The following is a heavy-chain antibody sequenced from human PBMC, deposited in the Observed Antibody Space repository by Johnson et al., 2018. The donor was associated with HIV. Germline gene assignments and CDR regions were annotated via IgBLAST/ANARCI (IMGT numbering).Heavy chain of an antibody. V-gene: IGHV3-20*04. D-gene: IGHD1-26*01. CDR3: AREGIVGATDDAFDI. Sequence: LVESGGGVVQPWRSLRLSCAASGFTFSDYYMSWIRQAPGKGLEWVSGINWNGGTTGYADSVKGRFTISRDNAKNSLYLQMNSLRAEDTAVYYCAREGIVGATDDAFDIWGQGTMVTVSS. CDR2: INWNGGTT. CDR1: GFTFSDYY. J-gene: IGHJ3*02.